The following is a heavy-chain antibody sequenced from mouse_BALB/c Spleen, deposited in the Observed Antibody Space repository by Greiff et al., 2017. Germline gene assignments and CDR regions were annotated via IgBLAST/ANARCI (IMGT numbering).Heavy chain of an antibody. Sequence: QVQLQQPGAELVKPGASVKLSCKASAYTFTSYWMHWVKQRPGQGLEWIGEINPSNGRTNYNEKFKSKATLTVDKSSSTAYMQLSSLTSEDSAVYYCAEGGDHWGQGTTLTVSS. CDR3: AEGGDH. CDR2: INPSNGRT. V-gene: IGHV1S81*02. CDR1: AYTFTSYW. J-gene: IGHJ2*01.